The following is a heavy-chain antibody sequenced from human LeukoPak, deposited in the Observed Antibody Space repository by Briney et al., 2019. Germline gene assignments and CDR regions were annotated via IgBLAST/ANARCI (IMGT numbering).Heavy chain of an antibody. CDR1: GGTFNNYA. Sequence: GASVKASYKASGGTFNNYAISWVRQAPGQGLEWMGGIIPISVTANEAQKLKGRVTITADKSTSTVYMQLSSLRSEDTAVYYCAREDDTGRYMGDDAFDIWGQGTMVTVSS. CDR3: AREDDTGRYMGDDAFDI. J-gene: IGHJ3*02. D-gene: IGHD1-26*01. CDR2: IIPISVTA. V-gene: IGHV1-69*06.